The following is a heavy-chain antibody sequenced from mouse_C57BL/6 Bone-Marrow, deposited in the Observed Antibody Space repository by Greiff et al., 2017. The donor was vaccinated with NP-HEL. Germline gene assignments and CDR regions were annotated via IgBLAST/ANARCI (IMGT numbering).Heavy chain of an antibody. CDR1: GYTFTSYD. CDR2: IYPRDGST. D-gene: IGHD2-4*01. Sequence: QVHVKQSGPELVKPGASVKLSCKASGYTFTSYDINWVKQRPGQGLEWIGWIYPRDGSTKYNEKFKGKATLTVDTSSSTAYMELHSLTSEDSAVYFCARSDYDLYFDYWGQGTTLTVSS. CDR3: ARSDYDLYFDY. J-gene: IGHJ2*01. V-gene: IGHV1-85*01.